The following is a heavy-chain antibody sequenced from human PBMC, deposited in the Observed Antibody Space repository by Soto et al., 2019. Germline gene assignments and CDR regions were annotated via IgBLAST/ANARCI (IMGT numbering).Heavy chain of an antibody. D-gene: IGHD4-17*01. CDR3: TTDLTATVNTYDY. V-gene: IGHV3-15*07. CDR1: GFAFINAW. J-gene: IGHJ4*02. Sequence: PGGSLKLSCASIGFAFINAWMKWVGEATGSGLEWVGRIKSKTDGGTTDYTAPMKGRFTISRDDSKKKLNLQMNKLKNEDTAVYYCTTDLTATVNTYDYWGQGP. CDR2: IKSKTDGGTT.